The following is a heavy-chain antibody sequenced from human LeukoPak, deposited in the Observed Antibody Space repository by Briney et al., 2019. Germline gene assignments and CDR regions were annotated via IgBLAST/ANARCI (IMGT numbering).Heavy chain of an antibody. Sequence: SETLSLTCTVAGGSISSYYWSCIRQPPGKGLEWIGYIYYSGSTNYNPSLKSRVTISVDTSKNQFSLKLSSVTAANTAVYYFARHGSPIVVVRDAFDIWGQGTMVTVSS. J-gene: IGHJ3*02. CDR3: ARHGSPIVVVRDAFDI. CDR1: GGSISSYY. V-gene: IGHV4-59*08. D-gene: IGHD3-22*01. CDR2: IYYSGST.